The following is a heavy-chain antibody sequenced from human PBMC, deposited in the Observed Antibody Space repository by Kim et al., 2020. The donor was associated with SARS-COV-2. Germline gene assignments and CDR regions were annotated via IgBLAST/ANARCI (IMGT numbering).Heavy chain of an antibody. CDR2: IYHSGST. Sequence: SETLSLTCAVSGGSISSSNWWSWVRQPPGKGLEWIGEIYHSGSTNYNPSLKSRVTISVDKSNNQFSLKLSSVTAADTAVYYCASSYYYGSGSFHSAFDIWGQGAMVTVSA. CDR3: ASSYYYGSGSFHSAFDI. D-gene: IGHD3-10*01. V-gene: IGHV4-4*02. J-gene: IGHJ3*02. CDR1: GGSISSSNW.